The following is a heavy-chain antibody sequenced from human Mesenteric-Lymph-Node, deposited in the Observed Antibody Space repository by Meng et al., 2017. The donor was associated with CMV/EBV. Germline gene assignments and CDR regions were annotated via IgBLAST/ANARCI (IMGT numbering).Heavy chain of an antibody. Sequence: GGSLRLSCAASGFTFTNYWMTWVRQAPGKGLEWVANINQDGGAKYYVDSVKGRFTISRDNAKNLLYLQMNSLRAEDTAVYYCARIGTIAAPSDYWGQGTLVTVSS. CDR1: GFTFTNYW. V-gene: IGHV3-7*01. CDR3: ARIGTIAAPSDY. D-gene: IGHD2-21*01. J-gene: IGHJ4*02. CDR2: INQDGGAK.